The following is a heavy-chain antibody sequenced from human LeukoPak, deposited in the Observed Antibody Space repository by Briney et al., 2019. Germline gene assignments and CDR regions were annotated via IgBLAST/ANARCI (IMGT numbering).Heavy chain of an antibody. CDR1: GFTFSVYW. D-gene: IGHD6-19*01. V-gene: IGHV3-74*01. CDR3: ARGEAVAGTFSWFDP. CDR2: INSGGSST. Sequence: PGGSLRLSCAASGFTFSVYWMHWVRQAPGRGLVWVSLINSGGSSTRYADSVKGRFTISRDNAKNTLYLQMNSLRAEDTAVYYCARGEAVAGTFSWFDPWGQGTLVTVSS. J-gene: IGHJ5*02.